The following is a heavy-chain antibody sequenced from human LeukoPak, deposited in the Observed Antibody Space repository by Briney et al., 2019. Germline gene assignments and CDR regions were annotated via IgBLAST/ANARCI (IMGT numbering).Heavy chain of an antibody. CDR3: ARETYGSGTGN. CDR2: VSSSGNTI. V-gene: IGHV3-48*04. Sequence: GGSLRLSCAASGFTFSSYWMHWVRQAPGKGLEWVSYVSSSGNTIYYADSVKGRFTISRDNAKNSLYLQMNSLRAEDTALYYCARETYGSGTGNWGQGTLVTVSS. D-gene: IGHD3-10*01. CDR1: GFTFSSYW. J-gene: IGHJ4*02.